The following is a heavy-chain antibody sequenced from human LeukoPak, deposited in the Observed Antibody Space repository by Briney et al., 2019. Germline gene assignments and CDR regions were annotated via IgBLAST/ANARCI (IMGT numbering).Heavy chain of an antibody. CDR3: ARGAADSSSSGLDY. CDR2: IFPGDSDT. V-gene: IGHV5-51*01. Sequence: GESLKISCKASGYSFTSYWIAWVRQMPGEGLEWMGIIFPGDSDTRYSPSFQGQVTISADKSISTAYLQWSSLKASDTAMYYCARGAADSSSSGLDYWGQGTLVTVSS. J-gene: IGHJ4*02. D-gene: IGHD6-6*01. CDR1: GYSFTSYW.